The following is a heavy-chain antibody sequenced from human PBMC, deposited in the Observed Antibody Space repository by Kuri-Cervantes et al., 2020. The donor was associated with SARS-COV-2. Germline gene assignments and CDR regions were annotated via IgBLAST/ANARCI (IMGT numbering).Heavy chain of an antibody. V-gene: IGHV4-4*02. D-gene: IGHD3-10*01. Sequence: GSLRLSCAVSGGSISSSNWWSWVRQPPGKGLEWIGEIYHSGGTNYNPSLKSRVTISVDKSKNQFSLKLSSVTAADTAVYYCARDGDLLWFGDWGQGTLVTVSS. CDR1: GGSISSSNW. J-gene: IGHJ4*02. CDR3: ARDGDLLWFGD. CDR2: IYHSGGT.